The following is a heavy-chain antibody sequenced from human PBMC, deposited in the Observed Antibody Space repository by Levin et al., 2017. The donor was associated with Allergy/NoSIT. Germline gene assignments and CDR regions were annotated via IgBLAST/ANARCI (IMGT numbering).Heavy chain of an antibody. CDR2: IFSSGNT. D-gene: IGHD4-23*01. V-gene: IGHV4-39*01. CDR3: ARLYYNGNSNLSYWYFDL. J-gene: IGHJ2*01. CDR1: GDSISSRVYY. Sequence: PSETLSLTCTVSGDSISSRVYYWGWIRQPPGKGLEWIGSIFSSGNTYYNPSLKSRVTISVDTSKNQFSLRLSSVTATDTAVYYCARLYYNGNSNLSYWYFDLWGRGTLVTVSS.